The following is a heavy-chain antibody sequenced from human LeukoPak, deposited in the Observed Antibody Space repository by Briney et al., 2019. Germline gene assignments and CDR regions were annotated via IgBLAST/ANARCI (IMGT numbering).Heavy chain of an antibody. D-gene: IGHD1-1*01. CDR3: VRDFMGMGGTTAYLHH. CDR2: ISRSSRHV. CDR1: GCTFSDYS. J-gene: IGHJ1*01. Sequence: GGSLRLSCAASGCTFSDYSMNWVRQAPGKGLEWVSSISRSSRHVYYGGSVKGRFTISRDNAKNSLFLQMNSLRAEDMAVYYCVRDFMGMGGTTAYLHHWGQGTLVSVSS. V-gene: IGHV3-21*01.